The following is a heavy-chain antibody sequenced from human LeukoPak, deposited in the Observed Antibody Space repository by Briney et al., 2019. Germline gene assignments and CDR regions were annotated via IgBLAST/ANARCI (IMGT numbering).Heavy chain of an antibody. J-gene: IGHJ4*02. CDR2: INPSGGST. Sequence: GASVKVSCKASGYTFTSYYMHWVRQAPGQGLEWMGIINPSGGSTSYAQKFQGRVTMTRDTSTSTVYMELSSLRSEDTAVYYCAKDRWSRLDCSSTSCSPSGSDYWGQGTLVTVSS. CDR1: GYTFTSYY. CDR3: AKDRWSRLDCSSTSCSPSGSDY. V-gene: IGHV1-46*01. D-gene: IGHD2-2*01.